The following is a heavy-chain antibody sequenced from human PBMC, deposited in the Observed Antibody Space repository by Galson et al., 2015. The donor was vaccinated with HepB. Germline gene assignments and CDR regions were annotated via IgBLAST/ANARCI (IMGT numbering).Heavy chain of an antibody. Sequence: SLRLSCAASGFTFSSYSMNWVRQAPGKGLEWVSYISSSSSTIYYADSVKGRFTITRDNAKNSLYLQMNSLRAEDTAVYYCARIYDSSGYYYVVAAFDIWGQGTMVTVSS. D-gene: IGHD3-22*01. CDR3: ARIYDSSGYYYVVAAFDI. CDR1: GFTFSSYS. CDR2: ISSSSSTI. V-gene: IGHV3-48*01. J-gene: IGHJ3*02.